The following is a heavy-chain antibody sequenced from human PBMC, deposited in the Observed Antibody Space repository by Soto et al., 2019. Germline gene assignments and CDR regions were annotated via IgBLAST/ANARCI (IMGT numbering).Heavy chain of an antibody. Sequence: GASVKVSCKASGCTFSSYAISWVRQAPGQGLDWMGGIIPIFGTANYAQKFQGRDTITADKSTSTAYMELSSLRSEDTAVYYCARRSGSSSSDYYYYYGMDVWGQGTTVTVSS. CDR1: GCTFSSYA. J-gene: IGHJ6*02. CDR3: ARRSGSSSSDYYYYYGMDV. V-gene: IGHV1-69*06. CDR2: IIPIFGTA. D-gene: IGHD6-6*01.